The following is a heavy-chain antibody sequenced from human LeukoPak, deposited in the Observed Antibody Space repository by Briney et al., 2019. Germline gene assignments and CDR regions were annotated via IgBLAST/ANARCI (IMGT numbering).Heavy chain of an antibody. CDR1: GFTFSSYA. D-gene: IGHD3-3*01. CDR2: ISGSGGST. Sequence: GGSLRLSCAASGFTFSSYAMSWVRQAPGKGLEWVSAISGSGGSTYYADSVKGRFTISRDNSKNTLYLQMNSLRAEDTAVYYCAKSGSRFLEWLQNPYMDVWGKGTTVTVTS. CDR3: AKSGSRFLEWLQNPYMDV. V-gene: IGHV3-23*01. J-gene: IGHJ6*03.